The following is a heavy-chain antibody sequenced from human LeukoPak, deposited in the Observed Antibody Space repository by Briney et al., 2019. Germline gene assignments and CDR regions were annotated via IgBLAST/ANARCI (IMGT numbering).Heavy chain of an antibody. CDR1: GGSFSGYY. CDR3: GRGPPIGLWFGGGLDRIASAFDY. J-gene: IGHJ4*02. D-gene: IGHD3-10*01. CDR2: INHSGST. Sequence: KSSETLSLTCAVYGGSFSGYYWSWIRHPPEKGLGWIGEINHSGSTNYNPSLKSRVTIPVDKSKNQISLTMNPVTAPHTAGQLCGRGPPIGLWFGGGLDRIASAFDYWGQGTLVTVSS. V-gene: IGHV4-34*01.